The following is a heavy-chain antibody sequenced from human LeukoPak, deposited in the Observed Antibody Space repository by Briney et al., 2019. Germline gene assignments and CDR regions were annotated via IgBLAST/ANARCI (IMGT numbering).Heavy chain of an antibody. Sequence: GRSLRLSCTASGFTFSTYTMHWVRQAPGKGLEWLAVISYDGRKTDYADSVKGRFTISRDNAKNSLYLQMNSLRAEDTAVYYCARVQPMITFGGVVAYMDVWGKGTTVTVSS. CDR1: GFTFSTYT. V-gene: IGHV3-30*04. D-gene: IGHD3-16*01. CDR2: ISYDGRKT. CDR3: ARVQPMITFGGVVAYMDV. J-gene: IGHJ6*03.